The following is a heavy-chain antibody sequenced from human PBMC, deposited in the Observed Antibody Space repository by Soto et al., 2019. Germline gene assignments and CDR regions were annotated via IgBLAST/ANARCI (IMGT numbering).Heavy chain of an antibody. CDR2: ISSDGSNK. J-gene: IGHJ6*02. V-gene: IGHV3-30*18. D-gene: IGHD3-22*01. CDR3: AKDLKWLAPRGFYYGMDV. Sequence: QVQLVESGGGVVQPGRSLRLSCAGSGFTFSSYGMHWVRQAPGKGLEWVAVISSDGSNKFYADSVKGRFTISRDNSKNTVFLQMNSLRAEDTAVYYCAKDLKWLAPRGFYYGMDVWGQGTTVTVSS. CDR1: GFTFSSYG.